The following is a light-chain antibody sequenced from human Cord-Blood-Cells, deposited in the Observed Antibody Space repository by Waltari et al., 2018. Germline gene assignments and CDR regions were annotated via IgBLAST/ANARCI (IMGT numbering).Light chain of an antibody. CDR3: QQRSNWHT. Sequence: EIVLTQSPATLSLSPGERATLPCRASQRLSSYLAWYQQKPGQAPRLLIYDASNRATGIPARFSGSGSGTDFTLTISSLEPEDFAVYYCQQRSNWHTFGQGTKLEIK. CDR1: QRLSSY. J-gene: IGKJ2*01. CDR2: DAS. V-gene: IGKV3-11*01.